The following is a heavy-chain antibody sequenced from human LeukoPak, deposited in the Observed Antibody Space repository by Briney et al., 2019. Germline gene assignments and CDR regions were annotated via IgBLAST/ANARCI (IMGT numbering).Heavy chain of an antibody. D-gene: IGHD3-10*01. CDR1: GFTFSSYG. J-gene: IGHJ4*02. CDR2: ISYDGSDK. V-gene: IGHV3-30*03. CDR3: ARDYTYYYGSGSYELQSSYFDY. Sequence: GGSLRLSCAASGFTFSSYGMHWVRQAPGKGLEWVAVISYDGSDKYYADSVKGRFTISRDNSKNTLYLQMNSLRAEDTAVYYCARDYTYYYGSGSYELQSSYFDYWGQGTLVTVSS.